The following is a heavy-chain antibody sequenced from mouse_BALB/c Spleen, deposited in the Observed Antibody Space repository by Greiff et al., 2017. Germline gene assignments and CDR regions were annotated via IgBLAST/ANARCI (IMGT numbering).Heavy chain of an antibody. Sequence: VQLQQSGPELVKPGASVKIPCKASGYTFTDYNMDWVQQSHGKGLEWIGDINPNTGGTIYNQKSKGKATLTVDKSSSTAYIELRSLTSEDPAVFYCARKDYYGSREYWGQGTSLTVSS. V-gene: IGHV1-18*01. J-gene: IGHJ2*02. CDR1: GYTFTDYN. D-gene: IGHD1-1*01. CDR2: INPNTGGT. CDR3: ARKDYYGSREY.